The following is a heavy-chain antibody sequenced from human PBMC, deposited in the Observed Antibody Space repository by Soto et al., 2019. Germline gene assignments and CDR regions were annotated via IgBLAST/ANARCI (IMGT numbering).Heavy chain of an antibody. CDR3: GRDYRFDIEL. CDR2: IRDNSATR. J-gene: IGHJ3*01. CDR1: GFTFSSHH. Sequence: EVQLVESGGGLVKPGGSLRLSCVASGFTFSSHHMQWARQAPGKGLEWVSYIRDNSATRYYADSVRGRFTISRDNAQNSVFLQMNSLRDEDTAVYYCGRDYRFDIELWGQGTMVTVSS. D-gene: IGHD2-15*01. V-gene: IGHV3-48*02.